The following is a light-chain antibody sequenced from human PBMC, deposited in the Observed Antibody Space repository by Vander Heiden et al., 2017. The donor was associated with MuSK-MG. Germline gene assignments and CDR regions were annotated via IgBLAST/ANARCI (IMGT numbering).Light chain of an antibody. Sequence: DIQMTQSPSPLSASVGERVPITCRASQAIGSWVAWYQNPPEKAPHLLYYDASPSQSGVPSRFSGSGSGTVFMLTISSLPPDDFATFYCQPYFSHSYTFGQGTKLEI. V-gene: IGKV1-5*03. J-gene: IGKJ2*01. CDR3: QPYFSHSYT. CDR1: QAIGSW. CDR2: DAS.